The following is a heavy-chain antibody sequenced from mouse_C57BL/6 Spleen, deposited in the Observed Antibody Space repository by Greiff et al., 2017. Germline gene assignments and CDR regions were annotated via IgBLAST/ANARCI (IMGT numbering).Heavy chain of an antibody. D-gene: IGHD1-1*01. Sequence: VKLMESGAELVRPGASVTLSCKASGYTFTDYEMHWVKQTPVHGLEWIGAIDPETGGTAYNQKFKGKAILTADKSSSTAYMELRSLTSEDSAVYYCTRGAVVAPHWYFDVWGTGTTVTVSS. CDR1: GYTFTDYE. V-gene: IGHV1-15*01. CDR2: IDPETGGT. CDR3: TRGAVVAPHWYFDV. J-gene: IGHJ1*03.